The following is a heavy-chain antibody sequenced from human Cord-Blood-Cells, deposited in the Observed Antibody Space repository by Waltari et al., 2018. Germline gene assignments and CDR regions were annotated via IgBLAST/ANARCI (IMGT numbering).Heavy chain of an antibody. CDR2: INPNSGGT. V-gene: IGHV1-2*06. CDR1: GYTFTGHY. D-gene: IGHD1-26*01. J-gene: IGHJ4*02. CDR3: AEEGSGSYFDY. Sequence: VQLVQSGAEVKKPGAAVKASCKASGYTFTGHYMPWVRQAPGQGLEWIGRINPNSGGTNYAQKFQGRVTMTRDTSISTAYMELSRLRSDDTAVYYCAEEGSGSYFDYWGQGTLVTVSS.